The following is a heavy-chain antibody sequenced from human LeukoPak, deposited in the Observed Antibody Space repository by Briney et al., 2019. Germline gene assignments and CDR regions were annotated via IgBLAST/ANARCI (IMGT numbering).Heavy chain of an antibody. J-gene: IGHJ4*02. CDR3: SKGWGDY. V-gene: IGHV3-49*03. CDR2: IRTEASGGTT. Sequence: GRSLRLSWSPSGFTFAEYAMSWFRQAPGKGLELVGFIRTEASGGTTEHVASVKGRFTISRDDSEGLAYLQMTSLKIEDTAVYYCSKGWGDYWGRGTPVTVS. D-gene: IGHD6-19*01. CDR1: GFTFAEYA.